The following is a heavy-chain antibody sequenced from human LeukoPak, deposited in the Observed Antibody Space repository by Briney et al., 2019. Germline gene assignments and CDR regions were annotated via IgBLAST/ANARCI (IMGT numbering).Heavy chain of an antibody. J-gene: IGHJ4*02. V-gene: IGHV3-21*01. D-gene: IGHD2-2*01. Sequence: PGGSLRLSCAASGFTFSSYSMNWVRQAPGKGLEWVSSISTTGAYIFYADSVKGRFTISRDNSKNTLYLQMNSLRAEDTAVYYCARDLISEVVVPAATLDYWGQGTLVTVSS. CDR2: ISTTGAYI. CDR3: ARDLISEVVVPAATLDY. CDR1: GFTFSSYS.